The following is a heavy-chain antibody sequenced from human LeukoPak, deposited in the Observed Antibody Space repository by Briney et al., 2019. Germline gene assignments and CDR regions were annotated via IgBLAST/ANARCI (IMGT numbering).Heavy chain of an antibody. J-gene: IGHJ5*02. CDR3: AKDRTDMVRGVINWFDP. Sequence: GGSLRLSCAASGFTFSSYSMNWVRQAPGKGLEWVSSISSSSSYIYYADSVKGRPTISRDNSKNTLYLQMNSLRAEDTAVYYCAKDRTDMVRGVINWFDPWGQGTLVTVSS. V-gene: IGHV3-21*04. CDR1: GFTFSSYS. CDR2: ISSSSSYI. D-gene: IGHD3-10*01.